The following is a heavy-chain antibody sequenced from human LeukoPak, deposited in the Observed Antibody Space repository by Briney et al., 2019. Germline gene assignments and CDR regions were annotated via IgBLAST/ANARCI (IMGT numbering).Heavy chain of an antibody. V-gene: IGHV1-18*01. Sequence: WASVKVSCKASGYIFTSYGISWVRQAPGQGLEWMGWISAYNGNTNYAQKLQGRVTMTTDTSTSTAYMELRSLRSDDTAVYYCARVPQLGYDAFDIWGQGTMVTVSS. CDR3: ARVPQLGYDAFDI. CDR1: GYIFTSYG. D-gene: IGHD6-13*01. J-gene: IGHJ3*02. CDR2: ISAYNGNT.